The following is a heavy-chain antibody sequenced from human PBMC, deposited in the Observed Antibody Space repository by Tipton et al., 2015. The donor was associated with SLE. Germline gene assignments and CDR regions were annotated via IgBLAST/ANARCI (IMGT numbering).Heavy chain of an antibody. V-gene: IGHV1-18*01. CDR3: ARGPGIRGSWDV. D-gene: IGHD5-18*01. CDR2: ININNGNT. Sequence: QLVQSGAEVKEPGASVKVSCRAYGYTFNSYTISWVRQAPGQGLEWMGWININNGNTNYAQRLQGRVTITTDTSTSAAYMELTSLGFGETAVYYCARGPGIRGSWDVWGQGTTVTVSS. CDR1: GYTFNSYT. J-gene: IGHJ6*02.